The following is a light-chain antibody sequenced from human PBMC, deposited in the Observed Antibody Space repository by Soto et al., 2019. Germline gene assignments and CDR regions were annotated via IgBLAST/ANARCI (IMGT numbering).Light chain of an antibody. CDR2: MIS. CDR3: MHDTLPYT. CDR1: QSLVHSDGNTY. V-gene: IGKV2-24*01. J-gene: IGKJ2*01. Sequence: DFVMTQTPLSSPVTLGQPASISCRSSQSLVHSDGNTYLSWLHQRPDQPTRLLIYMISIRFSGVPDRFSGSRAGTDFTLKISRVEAENIGVYYCMHDTLPYTFGQGTKLEL.